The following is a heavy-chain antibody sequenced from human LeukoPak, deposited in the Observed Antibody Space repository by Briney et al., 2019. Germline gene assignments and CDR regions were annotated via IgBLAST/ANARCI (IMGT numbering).Heavy chain of an antibody. CDR2: INPNSGAT. J-gene: IGHJ5*02. D-gene: IGHD2-2*03. CDR1: GYTFTGYY. CDR3: VRVDIARACDP. V-gene: IGHV1-2*02. Sequence: ASVKVSCKASGYTFTGYYLHCVRQAPGQGLEWMGWINPNSGATNYAQKFRGRVTMTRETSIHTAYLELNSLKSDDTAVYYCVRVDIARACDPWGQGSLVIVSS.